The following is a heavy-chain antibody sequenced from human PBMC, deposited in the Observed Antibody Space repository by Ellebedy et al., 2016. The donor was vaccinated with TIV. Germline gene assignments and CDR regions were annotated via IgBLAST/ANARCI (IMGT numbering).Heavy chain of an antibody. Sequence: GESLKISXAASGFTFSSYSMNWVRQAPGKGLEWVSSISSSSSYIYYADSVKGRFTISRDNAKNSLYLQMNSLRAEDTAVYYCAREYDILTGYYRNYYYYGMDVWGQGTTVTVSS. J-gene: IGHJ6*02. CDR3: AREYDILTGYYRNYYYYGMDV. CDR1: GFTFSSYS. V-gene: IGHV3-21*01. CDR2: ISSSSSYI. D-gene: IGHD3-9*01.